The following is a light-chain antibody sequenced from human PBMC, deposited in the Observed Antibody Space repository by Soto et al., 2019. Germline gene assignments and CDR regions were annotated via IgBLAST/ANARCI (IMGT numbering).Light chain of an antibody. CDR2: WAS. J-gene: IGKJ4*01. V-gene: IGKV4-1*01. CDR3: QQYIGIPLT. Sequence: DIVMTQSPASLAVSLGERATINCKSSQSLFFSPNNKNYLSWYQKKPGQPPKLLFSWASTRESGVPDRFSASGSGTDFALTISTLQAEDVALYYCQQYIGIPLTFGGGTQVEIK. CDR1: QSLFFSPNNKNY.